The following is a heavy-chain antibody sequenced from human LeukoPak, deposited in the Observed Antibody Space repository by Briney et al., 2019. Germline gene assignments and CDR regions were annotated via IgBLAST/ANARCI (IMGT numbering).Heavy chain of an antibody. Sequence: ASVKVSCKASGYTFTSYGISWVRQAPGQGLEWTGWISAYNGNTNYAQKLQGRVTMTTDTSTSTAYMELRSLRSDDTAVYYCARAADRFQTGGYYYYYYGMDVWGQGTTVTVSS. CDR2: ISAYNGNT. CDR3: ARAADRFQTGGYYYYYYGMDV. V-gene: IGHV1-18*01. CDR1: GYTFTSYG. J-gene: IGHJ6*02. D-gene: IGHD1-14*01.